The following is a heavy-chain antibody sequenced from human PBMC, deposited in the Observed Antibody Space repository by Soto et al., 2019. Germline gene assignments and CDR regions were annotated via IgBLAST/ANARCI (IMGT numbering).Heavy chain of an antibody. CDR1: GGTFSSYA. Sequence: ASVKVSCKASGGTFSSYAISWVRQAPGQGLEWMGGINPNNGGTKYAQKFQGSVTMTRDTSISTAYMELSRLRSDDTAVYYCARASGVYDAFDIWGQGTMVTVSS. D-gene: IGHD4-17*01. J-gene: IGHJ3*02. V-gene: IGHV1-2*02. CDR3: ARASGVYDAFDI. CDR2: INPNNGGT.